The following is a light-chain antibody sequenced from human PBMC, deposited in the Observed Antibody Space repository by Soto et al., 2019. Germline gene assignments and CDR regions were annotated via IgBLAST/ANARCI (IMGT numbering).Light chain of an antibody. Sequence: DVVMTQSQLSPHVTLGQPAAISCRSSQRIVHSNGDTNLKWSHQRPGQTPRRLISKISDRDSGVPDRFSGSGSGTDFTLRISRVEAEYVWVYYCMQGSHWPYTVGQGTRREIK. CDR2: KIS. V-gene: IGKV2-30*02. CDR1: QRIVHSNGDTN. J-gene: IGKJ2*01. CDR3: MQGSHWPYT.